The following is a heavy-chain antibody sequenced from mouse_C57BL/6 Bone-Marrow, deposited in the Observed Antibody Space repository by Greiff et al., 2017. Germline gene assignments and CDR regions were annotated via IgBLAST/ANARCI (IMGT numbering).Heavy chain of an antibody. Sequence: LLESGAELVRPGTSVKVSCKASGYAFTNYLLEWVKQRPGQGLEWIGVINPGSGGTNYNEKFKGKATLTADKSSSTAYMQLSSLTSEDSAVYFCARSKNWDSWFAYWGQGTLVTVSA. V-gene: IGHV1-54*01. CDR3: ARSKNWDSWFAY. J-gene: IGHJ3*01. CDR1: GYAFTNYL. D-gene: IGHD4-1*01. CDR2: INPGSGGT.